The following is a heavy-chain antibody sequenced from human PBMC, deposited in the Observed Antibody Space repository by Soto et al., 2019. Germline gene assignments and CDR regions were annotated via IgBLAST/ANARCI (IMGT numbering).Heavy chain of an antibody. V-gene: IGHV4-31*03. CDR3: ARYYDILPGHDAFDL. D-gene: IGHD3-9*01. Sequence: TLSISFTVPGGSMGSGGYDWSWIRQHPGKVLEWIGYIYYSGITYYNPSLKSRVTISVDTSKNQFYLKLSSVTAADTAVYYCARYYDILPGHDAFDLWGPGTMVTVSS. CDR1: GGSMGSGGYD. J-gene: IGHJ3*01. CDR2: IYYSGIT.